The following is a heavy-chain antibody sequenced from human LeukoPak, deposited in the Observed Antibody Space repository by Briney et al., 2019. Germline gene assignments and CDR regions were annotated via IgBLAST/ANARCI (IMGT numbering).Heavy chain of an antibody. Sequence: SGVSLRLSCAASGFTFSTYAMSWVRQAPGKGLEGVSTISVIGRSTYYADSVKGRFTISRDGSENTLYLQMNSLSADDTAVYYCARGGVKGRPSGGYHDCWGQGTLVTVSS. CDR2: ISVIGRST. D-gene: IGHD3-3*01. J-gene: IGHJ4*02. CDR3: ARGGVKGRPSGGYHDC. CDR1: GFTFSTYA. V-gene: IGHV3-23*01.